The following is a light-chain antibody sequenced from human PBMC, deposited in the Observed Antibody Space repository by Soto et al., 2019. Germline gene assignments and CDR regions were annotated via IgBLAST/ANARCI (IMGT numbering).Light chain of an antibody. Sequence: QSVLTQPPSASGTPGQRVTISCSGSSSNIGSNYVYWYQQLPGTAPKLLIYRNNQRPSGVPDRFSGSKSGTSASLAISGLRSEDEADYYCPAWDDSLSGLVFGLGTKLTVL. V-gene: IGLV1-47*01. CDR2: RNN. CDR3: PAWDDSLSGLV. CDR1: SSNIGSNY. J-gene: IGLJ2*01.